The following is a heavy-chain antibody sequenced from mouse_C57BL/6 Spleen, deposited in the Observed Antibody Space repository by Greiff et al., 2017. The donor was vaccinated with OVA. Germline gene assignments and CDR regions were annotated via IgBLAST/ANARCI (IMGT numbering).Heavy chain of an antibody. CDR2: IYPYNGVS. V-gene: IGHV1-31*01. CDR3: ARGNYGSSFAY. CDR1: GYSFTGYY. Sequence: VQLKESGPELVKPGASVKISCKASGYSFTGYYMHWVKQSHGNILDWIGYIYPYNGVSSYNQKFKGKATLTVDKSSSTAYMELRGLTSEISAVYYCARGNYGSSFAYWGQGTLVTGSA. D-gene: IGHD1-1*01. J-gene: IGHJ3*01.